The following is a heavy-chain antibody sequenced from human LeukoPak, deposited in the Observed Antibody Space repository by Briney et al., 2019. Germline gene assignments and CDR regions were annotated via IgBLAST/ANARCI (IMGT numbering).Heavy chain of an antibody. D-gene: IGHD5-24*01. CDR3: ARDDTQMALDY. Sequence: ASVKVSCKASGGTFSSYAISWVRQAPGQGLEWMGGIIPILGIANYAQKFQGRVTITADKSTSTAYMELSSLRSEDTAVYYCARDDTQMALDYWGQGTLVTVSS. CDR2: IIPILGIA. J-gene: IGHJ4*02. CDR1: GGTFSSYA. V-gene: IGHV1-69*10.